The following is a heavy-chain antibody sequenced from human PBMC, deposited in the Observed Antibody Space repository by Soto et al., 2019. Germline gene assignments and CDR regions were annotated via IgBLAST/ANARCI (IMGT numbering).Heavy chain of an antibody. D-gene: IGHD2-15*01. CDR2: INPNSGGT. CDR3: AREGYCSGGSCYSDLLFDY. Sequence: AASVNVSCKASGYAFSVYYMHWVRQAPGQGLEWMGWINPNSGGTNYAQKFQGWVTMTRDTSISTAYMELSRLRSDDTAVYYCAREGYCSGGSCYSDLLFDYWGQGTLVTVSS. J-gene: IGHJ4*02. CDR1: GYAFSVYY. V-gene: IGHV1-2*04.